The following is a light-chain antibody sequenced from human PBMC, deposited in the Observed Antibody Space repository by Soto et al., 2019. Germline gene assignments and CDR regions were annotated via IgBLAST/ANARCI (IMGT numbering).Light chain of an antibody. CDR3: QAYDYSLTASV. V-gene: IGLV1-40*01. CDR1: SSNLGAGYY. CDR2: GNR. J-gene: IGLJ3*02. Sequence: QSVLTQPPSVSGSPGQRVTISCTGTSSNLGAGYYVHWYQQLPGAAPKLVIFGNRNRPSGVPERFSGSKSGTSASLAITGVQAEDEDDDYCQAYDYSLTASVFGGGTKLTVL.